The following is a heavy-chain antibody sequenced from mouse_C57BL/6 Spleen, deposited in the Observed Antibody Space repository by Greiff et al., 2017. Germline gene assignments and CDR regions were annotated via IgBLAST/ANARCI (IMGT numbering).Heavy chain of an antibody. CDR3: ARAEGVPWFAG. D-gene: IGHD2-14*01. CDR2: ISDGGSYT. Sequence: EVMLVESGGGLVKPGGSLKLSCAASGFTFSSYAMSWVRQTPEKRLEWVATISDGGSYTYYPDNVKGRFTISRDNAKNNLYLEMSQLKSEDTAMYDGARAEGVPWFAGWGQGTLVTVSA. J-gene: IGHJ3*01. CDR1: GFTFSSYA. V-gene: IGHV5-4*03.